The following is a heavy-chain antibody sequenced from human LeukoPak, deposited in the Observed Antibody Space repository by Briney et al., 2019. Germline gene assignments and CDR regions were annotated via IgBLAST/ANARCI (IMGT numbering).Heavy chain of an antibody. CDR2: ISYDGSNK. D-gene: IGHD4-23*01. CDR3: ARTLLRWYNWYFDL. V-gene: IGHV3-30-3*01. CDR1: GFTFSSYA. Sequence: GGSLRLSCAASGFTFSSYAMHWVRQAPGKWLEWVAVISYDGSNKYYADSVKGRFTISRDNSKNTLYLQMNGLRAEDTAVYYCARTLLRWYNWYFDLWGRGTLVTVSS. J-gene: IGHJ2*01.